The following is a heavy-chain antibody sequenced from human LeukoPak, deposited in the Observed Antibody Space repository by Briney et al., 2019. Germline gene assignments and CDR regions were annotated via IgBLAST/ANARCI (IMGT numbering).Heavy chain of an antibody. CDR1: GLTFRDFY. CDR3: AKDGRRWAFDI. D-gene: IGHD2-15*01. J-gene: IGHJ3*02. CDR2: ITNSGSSI. V-gene: IGHV3-11*01. Sequence: GGSLRLSCAAPGLTFRDFYMSWIRQAPGRGLEYISYITNSGSSIYYAASVKGRFTISRDNAKNSLYLQMSSLRAEDTAIYYCAKDGRRWAFDIWGPGTMLTVSS.